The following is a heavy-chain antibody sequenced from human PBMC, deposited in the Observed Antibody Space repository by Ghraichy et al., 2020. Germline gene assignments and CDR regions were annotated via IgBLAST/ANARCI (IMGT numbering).Heavy chain of an antibody. CDR1: GFTFSSYA. Sequence: GESLNISCSASGFTFSSYAMHWVRQAPGKGLEYVSAISSNGGSTYYADSVKGRFTISRDNSKNTLYLQMSSLRPEDTAVYYCVKYSGAAAGDYWGQGTLVTVSS. CDR2: ISSNGGST. D-gene: IGHD6-13*01. V-gene: IGHV3-64D*06. CDR3: VKYSGAAAGDY. J-gene: IGHJ4*02.